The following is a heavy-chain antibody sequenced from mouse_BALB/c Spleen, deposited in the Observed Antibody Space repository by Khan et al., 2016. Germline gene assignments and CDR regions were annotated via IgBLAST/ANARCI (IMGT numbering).Heavy chain of an antibody. V-gene: IGHV1-15*01. D-gene: IGHD2-3*01. CDR1: GYTFTDYA. J-gene: IGHJ4*01. CDR3: TIRRNYDGYYVERDY. CDR2: IHPGSGGT. Sequence: QVQLQQSGAELVRPGVSVKISCKGSGYTFTDYALHWVKQTPVHGLEWIGVIHPGSGGTAYNQKFKGKATLTADKSSSTAYMELSSLTSEDSAVYYCTIRRNYDGYYVERDYWGQGTSVTVSS.